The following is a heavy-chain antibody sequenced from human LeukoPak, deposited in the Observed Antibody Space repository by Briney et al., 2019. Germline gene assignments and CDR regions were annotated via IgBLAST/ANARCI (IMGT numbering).Heavy chain of an antibody. Sequence: SETLSLTCAVYGGSFSGYYWSWIRQPPGKGLEWIGEINHSGSTNYNPSLKSRVTISVDTSKNQFSLKLSSVTAADTAVYYCARAILKSGYDPFEALGWFDPWGQGTLVTVSS. CDR2: INHSGST. V-gene: IGHV4-34*01. J-gene: IGHJ5*02. D-gene: IGHD5-12*01. CDR1: GGSFSGYY. CDR3: ARAILKSGYDPFEALGWFDP.